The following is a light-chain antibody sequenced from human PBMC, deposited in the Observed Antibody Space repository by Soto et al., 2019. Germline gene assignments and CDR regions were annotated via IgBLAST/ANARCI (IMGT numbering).Light chain of an antibody. CDR1: QSLLFLSNNKNS. J-gene: IGKJ4*01. V-gene: IGKV4-1*01. CDR3: QQYYSAPLT. Sequence: DIVMTQSPNSLSVSLGERATITCQSTQSLLFLSNNKNSLAWYQQKQGQPPKLHIYWASTRPSGVPERISGSGSGTDFTLTINILQSEDVAVYYCQQYYSAPLTVGGGTKVEI. CDR2: WAS.